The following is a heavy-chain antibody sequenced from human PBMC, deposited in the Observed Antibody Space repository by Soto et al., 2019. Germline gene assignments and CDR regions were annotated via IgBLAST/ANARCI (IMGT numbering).Heavy chain of an antibody. J-gene: IGHJ6*02. Sequence: QVQLVESGGGVVQPRRSLRLSCAASGFTFSSYAMHWVRQAPGKGLEWVAVISYDGSNKYYADSVKGRFTISRDNSKNTLYLQMNSLRAEDTAVYYCARDTGPYYYYYGMDVWGQGTTVTVSS. CDR2: ISYDGSNK. D-gene: IGHD1-1*01. CDR3: ARDTGPYYYYYGMDV. CDR1: GFTFSSYA. V-gene: IGHV3-30-3*01.